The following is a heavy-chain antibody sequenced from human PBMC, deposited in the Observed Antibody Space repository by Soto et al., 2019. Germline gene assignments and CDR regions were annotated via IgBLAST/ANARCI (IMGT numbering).Heavy chain of an antibody. J-gene: IGHJ4*02. Sequence: QVQLVESGGGVVQPGRSLRLSCAASGFTFSRHAMHWVRQAPGKGLEWVAVISYDGSNTYYADSVKGRFTISRDNSENTLYLQMSSLTAEDTAVYFRAKKWGLGYCTNGACDSAYVDYWGQGTLVTVSS. CDR3: AKKWGLGYCTNGACDSAYVDY. CDR1: GFTFSRHA. D-gene: IGHD2-8*01. CDR2: ISYDGSNT. V-gene: IGHV3-30*18.